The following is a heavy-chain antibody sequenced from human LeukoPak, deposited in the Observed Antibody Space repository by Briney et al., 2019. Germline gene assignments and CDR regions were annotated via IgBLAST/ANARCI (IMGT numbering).Heavy chain of an antibody. CDR3: ARDHSSSCQLFDY. V-gene: IGHV1-46*01. CDR2: ITPSGGST. Sequence: ASVKISCKASGYTFTNYYMHWVRQAPGQGLEWLGLITPSGGSTWYAQKFQGRVTMTRDMSTSTDYMELSSLRSEDTAVYYCARDHSSSCQLFDYWGQGTLVTVSS. D-gene: IGHD6-13*01. J-gene: IGHJ4*02. CDR1: GYTFTNYY.